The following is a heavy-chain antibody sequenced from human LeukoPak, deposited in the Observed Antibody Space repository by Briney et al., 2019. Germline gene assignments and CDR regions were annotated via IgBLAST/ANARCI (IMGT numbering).Heavy chain of an antibody. CDR2: ISYDGNNK. D-gene: IGHD1-1*01. CDR3: VKIRSRGTGDAFDI. V-gene: IGHV3-30-3*02. J-gene: IGHJ3*02. CDR1: GFTFSSFS. Sequence: PGGSLRLSCAASGFTFSSFSMYWVRQTPGKELEWVAVISYDGNNKYYADSVKGRFSISRDNSKNTLYLQMDSLRTEDTAVYYCVKIRSRGTGDAFDIWGQGTVVTVSS.